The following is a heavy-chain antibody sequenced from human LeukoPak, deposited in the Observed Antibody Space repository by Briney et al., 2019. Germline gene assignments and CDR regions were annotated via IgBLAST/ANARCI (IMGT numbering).Heavy chain of an antibody. CDR1: GGTFSSYA. V-gene: IGHV1-69*04. J-gene: IGHJ4*02. Sequence: SVKVSCKASGGTFSSYAISWVRQAPGQGLEWMGRIIPILGIANYAQKFQGRVTITADKSTSTAYMELSSLRSEDTAVYYCARDEFGGDTGLDYWGQGTLVTVSS. CDR3: ARDEFGGDTGLDY. D-gene: IGHD3-16*01. CDR2: IIPILGIA.